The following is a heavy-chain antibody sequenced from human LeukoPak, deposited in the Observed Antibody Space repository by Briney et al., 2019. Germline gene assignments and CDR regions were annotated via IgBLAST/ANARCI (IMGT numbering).Heavy chain of an antibody. CDR1: GYTLTELS. J-gene: IGHJ4*02. CDR3: ARAGITGTTNHDY. Sequence: ASVKVSCKVSGYTLTELSMHWVRQAPGKGLEWMGGFDPEDGETIYAQKFQGRVTMTRDTSTSTVYMELSSLRSEDTAVYYCARAGITGTTNHDYWGQGTLVTVSS. D-gene: IGHD1-7*01. CDR2: FDPEDGET. V-gene: IGHV1-24*01.